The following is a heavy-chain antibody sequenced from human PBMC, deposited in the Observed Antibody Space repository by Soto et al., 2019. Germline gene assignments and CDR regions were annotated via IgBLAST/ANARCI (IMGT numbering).Heavy chain of an antibody. Sequence: QVQLVQSGAEVQKPGSSVKVSCKASGGTFSSYAISWVRQAPGQGLEWMGGIIPIFGTANYAQKFQGRVTITADESTSTAYMELSSLRSEDTAVYYCARDPGYCSGGSCYSDYWGQGTLVTVSS. J-gene: IGHJ4*02. D-gene: IGHD2-15*01. V-gene: IGHV1-69*01. CDR2: IIPIFGTA. CDR1: GGTFSSYA. CDR3: ARDPGYCSGGSCYSDY.